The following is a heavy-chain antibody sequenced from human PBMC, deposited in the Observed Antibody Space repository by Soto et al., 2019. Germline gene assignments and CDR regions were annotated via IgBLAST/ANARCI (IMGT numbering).Heavy chain of an antibody. J-gene: IGHJ5*02. CDR3: ARGGYDSSGYYSSGWFDP. Sequence: SETLSLTCTVSGGSISSYYWSWIRQPPGKGLEWIGYIYYSGSTNYNPSLKSRVTISVDTSKNQFSLKLSSVTAADTAVYYCARGGYDSSGYYSSGWFDPWGQGTLVTVSS. V-gene: IGHV4-59*01. CDR1: GGSISSYY. D-gene: IGHD3-22*01. CDR2: IYYSGST.